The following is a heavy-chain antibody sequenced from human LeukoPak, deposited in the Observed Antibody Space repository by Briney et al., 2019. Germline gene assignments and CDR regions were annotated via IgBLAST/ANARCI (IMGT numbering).Heavy chain of an antibody. CDR3: ARDFRGGYDFWSGYYTPYYFDY. CDR1: GGSISSSGYY. D-gene: IGHD3-3*01. J-gene: IGHJ4*02. V-gene: IGHV4-39*07. Sequence: KSSETLSLTCTVSGGSISSSGYYWGWIRQPPGKGLEWIGSMYYSGSTYYNPSLKSRVTISVDTSKNHFSLKLSSVTAADTAVYYCARDFRGGYDFWSGYYTPYYFDYWGQGTLVTVSS. CDR2: MYYSGST.